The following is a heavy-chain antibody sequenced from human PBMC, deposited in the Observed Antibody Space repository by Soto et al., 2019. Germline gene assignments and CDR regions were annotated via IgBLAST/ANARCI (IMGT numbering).Heavy chain of an antibody. J-gene: IGHJ4*02. CDR1: GGSFSGYY. D-gene: IGHD6-19*01. CDR3: ARIDGSGWFFDY. CDR2: INHSGST. V-gene: IGHV4-34*01. Sequence: QVQLQQWGAGLLKPSETLSLTCAVYGGSFSGYYWSWIRQPPGKGLEWIGEINHSGSTNYNPSLKSGVTVSVDASKNQFSLKPRSVTAADAAVYYCARIDGSGWFFDYWGQGTLVTVSA.